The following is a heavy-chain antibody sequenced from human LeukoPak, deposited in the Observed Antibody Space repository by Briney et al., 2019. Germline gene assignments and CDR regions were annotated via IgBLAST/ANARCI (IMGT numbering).Heavy chain of an antibody. CDR3: ATEGSSPKYFDF. CDR1: GFTFSDVW. V-gene: IGHV3-15*01. D-gene: IGHD1-26*01. Sequence: GSLRLSCAASGFTFSDVWMGWVRQTPGMGPEWIGRIRSKTHGGTTDYAAPVKGRFSISRDDSKNTLYLQMNSLETEDTAVYYCATEGSSPKYFDFWGQGTLVTVSS. J-gene: IGHJ4*02. CDR2: IRSKTHGGTT.